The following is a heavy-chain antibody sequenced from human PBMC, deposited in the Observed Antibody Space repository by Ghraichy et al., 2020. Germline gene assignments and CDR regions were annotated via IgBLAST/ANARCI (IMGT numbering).Heavy chain of an antibody. J-gene: IGHJ6*02. CDR2: TSYDGSNK. V-gene: IGHV3-30*18. D-gene: IGHD3-3*01. Sequence: GESLNISCAASGFTFSRYGMHWFRQAPGEGLEWVAVTSYDGSNKNYADSVKGRFTISRDNSKNTLYLQMNSLRAEDTAVYYCAKERDTSGYYSFRGDYYGMDVWGQGTTVTVSS. CDR3: AKERDTSGYYSFRGDYYGMDV. CDR1: GFTFSRYG.